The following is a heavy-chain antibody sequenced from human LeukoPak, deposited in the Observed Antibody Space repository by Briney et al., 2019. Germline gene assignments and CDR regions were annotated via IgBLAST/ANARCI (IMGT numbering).Heavy chain of an antibody. D-gene: IGHD2-15*01. V-gene: IGHV1-2*02. CDR2: INPNSGGT. CDR1: GYTFTRYY. J-gene: IGHJ4*02. Sequence: ASVKVSCKASGYTFTRYYMHWVRQAPGQGLEWMGWINPNSGGTNYAQKFQGRVTMTRDTSISTAYMELSRLRSDDTAVYYCAAAHSGGKTGYFDCWGQGTLVTVSS. CDR3: AAAHSGGKTGYFDC.